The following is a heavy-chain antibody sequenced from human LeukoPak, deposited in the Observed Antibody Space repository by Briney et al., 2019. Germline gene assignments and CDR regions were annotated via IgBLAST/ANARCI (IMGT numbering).Heavy chain of an antibody. CDR2: ISGSSTYI. CDR3: ARDSGYRAFDI. V-gene: IGHV3-21*01. J-gene: IGHJ3*02. CDR1: GFTFSSYE. Sequence: GGSLRLSCAASGFTFSSYEMNWVRQAPGKGLEWVASISGSSTYIYYADSMKGRFTISRDNAKKSLFLQMNSLSAEDTAVYYCARDSGYRAFDIWGQGTMVTVSS. D-gene: IGHD6-25*01.